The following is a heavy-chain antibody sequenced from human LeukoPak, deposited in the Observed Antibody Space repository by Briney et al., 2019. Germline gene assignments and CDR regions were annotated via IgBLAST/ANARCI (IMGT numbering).Heavy chain of an antibody. CDR2: IRYDGSNK. V-gene: IGHV3-30*02. CDR3: AKELPRGRLLDY. D-gene: IGHD2-15*01. J-gene: IGHJ4*02. CDR1: GFTFSSYG. Sequence: GGSLGLSCAASGFTFSSYGMHWVRQAPGKGLEWVAFIRYDGSNKYYADSVKGRFTISRDNSKNTLYLQMNSLRAEDTAVYYCAKELPRGRLLDYWGQGTLVTVSS.